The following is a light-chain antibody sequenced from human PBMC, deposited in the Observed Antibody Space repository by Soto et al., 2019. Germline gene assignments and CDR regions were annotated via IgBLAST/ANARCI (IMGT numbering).Light chain of an antibody. J-gene: IGLJ2*01. CDR2: EGS. V-gene: IGLV2-23*03. CDR3: CSYAGSSTFEGV. CDR1: SSDVGSYNL. Sequence: QSALTQPASVSGSPGQSITISCTGTSSDVGSYNLVSWYQQHPGKAPKLMIYEGSKRPSGVSNRFSGSKSGNTASLTISGLQAEDEADYYCCSYAGSSTFEGVFGGWTKLTVL.